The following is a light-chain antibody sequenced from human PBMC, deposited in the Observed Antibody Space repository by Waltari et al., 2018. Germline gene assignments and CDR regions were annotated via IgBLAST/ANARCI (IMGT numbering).Light chain of an antibody. CDR3: HQTYNSPFT. V-gene: IGKV1-39*01. Sequence: DLQMTQSPSSLSASIGDRVTITCRASQTISHFLNWYQQKPGKAPKLLVYLASNLQSGVPSKFSGRGSGTDFTLTISSLQPDDFATYFCHQTYNSPFTFGPGTKVDVK. J-gene: IGKJ3*01. CDR1: QTISHF. CDR2: LAS.